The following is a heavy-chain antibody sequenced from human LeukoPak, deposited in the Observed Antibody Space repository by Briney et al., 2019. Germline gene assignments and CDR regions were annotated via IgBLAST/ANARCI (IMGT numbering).Heavy chain of an antibody. V-gene: IGHV4-59*01. CDR1: GGSISSYY. CDR2: IYYSGNT. D-gene: IGHD1-20*01. Sequence: SETLSLTCTVSGGSISSYYWSWIRQPPGKGPEWIGYIYYSGNTNYNPSLKSRVTISVDTSKNQFSLKLSSVTAADTAVYYCASKYNWNLAYDYWGQGSLVTVSS. J-gene: IGHJ4*02. CDR3: ASKYNWNLAYDY.